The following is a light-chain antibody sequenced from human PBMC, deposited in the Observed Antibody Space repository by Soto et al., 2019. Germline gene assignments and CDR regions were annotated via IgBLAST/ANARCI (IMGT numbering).Light chain of an antibody. Sequence: EIVMTQSPATLSVSPGQRVTLSCRASQYLSSNLVWYHQKAGQAPMLLIYGASTRATGVPARFSGSGSGTEFTLTISSLQSEDFAVYYCQQSDSWPRTFGQGTKVEIK. CDR1: QYLSSN. CDR2: GAS. CDR3: QQSDSWPRT. V-gene: IGKV3-15*01. J-gene: IGKJ1*01.